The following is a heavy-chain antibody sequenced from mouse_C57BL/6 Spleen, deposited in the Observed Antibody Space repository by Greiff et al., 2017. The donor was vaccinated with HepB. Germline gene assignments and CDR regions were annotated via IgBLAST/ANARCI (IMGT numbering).Heavy chain of an antibody. CDR1: GFTFSSYA. Sequence: EVKLMESGEGLVKPGGSLKLSCAASGFTFSSYAMSWVRQTPEKRLEWVAYISSGGDYIYYADTVKGRFTISRDNARNTLYLQMSSLKSEDTAMYYCTRENYSNYLYAMDYWGQGTSVTVSS. V-gene: IGHV5-9-1*02. J-gene: IGHJ4*01. D-gene: IGHD2-5*01. CDR2: ISSGGDYI. CDR3: TRENYSNYLYAMDY.